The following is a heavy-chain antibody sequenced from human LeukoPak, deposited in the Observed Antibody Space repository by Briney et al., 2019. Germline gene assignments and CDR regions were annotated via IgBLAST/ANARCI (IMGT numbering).Heavy chain of an antibody. CDR1: GFTFSSYW. CDR3: ARTSTVTTISYYYYMDV. CDR2: INTDGSST. V-gene: IGHV3-74*01. J-gene: IGHJ6*03. Sequence: GGSLRLSCAASGFTFSSYWMHWVRHAPGKGLVWVSRINTDGSSTNYADSVKGRFTISRDNSKNTLYLQMNSLRAEDTAVYYCARTSTVTTISYYYYMDVWGKGTTVTVSS. D-gene: IGHD4-17*01.